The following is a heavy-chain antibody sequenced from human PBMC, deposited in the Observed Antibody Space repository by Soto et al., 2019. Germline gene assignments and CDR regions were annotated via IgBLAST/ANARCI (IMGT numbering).Heavy chain of an antibody. J-gene: IGHJ3*02. CDR2: IYYSGST. Sequence: PSETLSLTCTVSGGSISSYYWSWIRQPPGKGLEWIGYIYYSGSTNYNPSHKSRVTISVDTSKNQFSLKLSSVTAADTAVYYCARRYGYAFDIWGQGTMVTVSS. V-gene: IGHV4-59*01. CDR3: ARRYGYAFDI. CDR1: GGSISSYY. D-gene: IGHD4-17*01.